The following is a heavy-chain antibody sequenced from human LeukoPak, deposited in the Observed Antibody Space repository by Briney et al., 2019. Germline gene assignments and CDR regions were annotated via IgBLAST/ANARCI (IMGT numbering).Heavy chain of an antibody. J-gene: IGHJ6*03. V-gene: IGHV3-23*01. CDR3: AKDYTEANYYYYHMDV. D-gene: IGHD3-16*01. CDR2: ISGSGGST. Sequence: PGGSLRLSCAASGFTFSSYGMSWVRQAPGKGLEWVSAISGSGGSTYYADSVKGRFTISRDNSKNTLYLQMNSLRAEDTAVYYCAKDYTEANYYYYHMDVWGKGTTVTVSS. CDR1: GFTFSSYG.